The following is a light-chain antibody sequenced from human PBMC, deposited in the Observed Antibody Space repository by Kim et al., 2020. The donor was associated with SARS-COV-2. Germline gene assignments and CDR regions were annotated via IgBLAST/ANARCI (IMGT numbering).Light chain of an antibody. CDR2: GAS. CDR1: QSVSSSY. Sequence: PGERVTLSYRASQSVSSSYLTWYQQKPGQAPRLLIYGASSRATGIPARFSGSGSGTDFTLTISSLQPEDFAVYYCQQDYNLLTFGGGTKVDIK. CDR3: QQDYNLLT. J-gene: IGKJ4*01. V-gene: IGKV3D-7*01.